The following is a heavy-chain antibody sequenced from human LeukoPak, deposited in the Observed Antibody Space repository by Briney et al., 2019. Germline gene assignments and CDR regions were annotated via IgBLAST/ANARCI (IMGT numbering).Heavy chain of an antibody. CDR1: GFTFSSYS. Sequence: GGSLRLSCAASGFTFSSYSMNWGRQAPGKGLEWVSSISSSSSYIYYADSVKGRFTISRDNAKNSLYLQMNSLRAEDTAVYYCARVYRKGSGSYYLLYFDYWGQGTLVTVSS. CDR2: ISSSSSYI. D-gene: IGHD3-10*01. J-gene: IGHJ4*02. CDR3: ARVYRKGSGSYYLLYFDY. V-gene: IGHV3-21*01.